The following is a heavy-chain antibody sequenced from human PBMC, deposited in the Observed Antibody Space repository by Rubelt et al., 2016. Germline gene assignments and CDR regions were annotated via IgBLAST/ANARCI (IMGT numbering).Heavy chain of an antibody. V-gene: IGHV4-59*08. D-gene: IGHD3-22*01. CDR1: GGSISSYY. J-gene: IGHJ5*02. Sequence: QVQLQESGPGLVKPSETLSLTCTVSGGSISSYYWSWIRQPPGKGLEWIGYIYYSGSTYYNPSLKSRVTISVETSKNQFALKLSSVTAADTAVYYCARREGGYNWFDPWGQGTLVTVSS. CDR2: IYYSGST. CDR3: ARREGGYNWFDP.